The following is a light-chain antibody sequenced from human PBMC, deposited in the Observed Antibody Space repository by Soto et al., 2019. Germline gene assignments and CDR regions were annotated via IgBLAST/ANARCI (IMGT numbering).Light chain of an antibody. CDR2: EVS. CDR1: NRDVGGYNY. J-gene: IGLJ1*01. CDR3: SAYTSRGTYV. V-gene: IGLV2-14*01. Sequence: QSALSQPASVSGSPGQSITVACTGTNRDVGGYNYVSWYQQHPGKAPKLLIYEVSDRPSGVSDRFSGSKTGNTASLTISGLQAEEGADYYCSAYTSRGTYVFGTGTKLTVL.